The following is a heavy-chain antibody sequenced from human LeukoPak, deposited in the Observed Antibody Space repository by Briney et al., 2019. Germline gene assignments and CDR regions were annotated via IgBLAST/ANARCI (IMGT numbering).Heavy chain of an antibody. CDR2: IYPGDSDT. V-gene: IGHV5-51*01. Sequence: GESLKISCKASGYRFTSHWIGWVRQMPGKGLELVWIIYPGDSDTRYSPSFQGQVTISADKSITTAYLQWSSLKASDTAMYYCASSSDSSGYYYFDYWGQGTLVTVSS. CDR1: GYRFTSHW. J-gene: IGHJ4*02. D-gene: IGHD3-22*01. CDR3: ASSSDSSGYYYFDY.